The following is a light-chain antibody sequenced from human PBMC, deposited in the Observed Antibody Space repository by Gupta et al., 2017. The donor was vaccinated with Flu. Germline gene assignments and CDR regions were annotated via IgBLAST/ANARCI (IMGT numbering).Light chain of an antibody. CDR1: SSDGGNYNY. V-gene: IGLV2-23*01. CDR2: EDN. Sequence: QSALTQSASLSVSLCQSITIPCTGTSSDGGNYNYVSWHQHHPRSAPKLILYEDNQRPSWVSNSFSGAKYGNTASLTISGLQAEDEGGYYCCSYEGSLNWVFGGGTKLTVL. J-gene: IGLJ3*02. CDR3: CSYEGSLNWV.